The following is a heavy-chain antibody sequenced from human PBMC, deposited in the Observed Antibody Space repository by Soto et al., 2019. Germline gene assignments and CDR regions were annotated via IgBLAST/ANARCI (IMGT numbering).Heavy chain of an antibody. J-gene: IGHJ4*02. CDR2: IYYSGST. CDR3: ARGRRYYGSGSYNFDY. CDR1: GGSISSGGYY. Sequence: PSETLSLTCTVSGGSISSGGYYWSWIRQHPGKGLEWIGYIYYSGSTYYNPSLKSRVTISVDTSKNQFSLKLSSVTAADTAVYYCARGRRYYGSGSYNFDYWGQGTLVTVSS. V-gene: IGHV4-31*03. D-gene: IGHD3-10*01.